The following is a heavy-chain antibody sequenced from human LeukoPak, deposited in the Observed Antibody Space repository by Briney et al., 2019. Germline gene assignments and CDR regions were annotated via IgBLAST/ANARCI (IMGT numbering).Heavy chain of an antibody. CDR1: GYTFTGYY. D-gene: IGHD2-2*01. J-gene: IGHJ4*02. Sequence: ASVKVSCTASGYTFTGYYMHWVRQAPGQGLEWMGWINPNSGGTNYAQKFQGRVTMTRDTSISTAYMELSRLRSDDTAVYYCARDFGDIVVVPAAMSYWGQGTLVTVSS. CDR3: ARDFGDIVVVPAAMSY. CDR2: INPNSGGT. V-gene: IGHV1-2*02.